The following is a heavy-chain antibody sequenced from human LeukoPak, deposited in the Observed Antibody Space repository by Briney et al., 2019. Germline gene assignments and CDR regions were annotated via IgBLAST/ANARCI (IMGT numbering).Heavy chain of an antibody. CDR3: AKDIVVVPAAGDAFDI. J-gene: IGHJ3*02. CDR1: GFSFSNFA. CDR2: VSGNAGTT. V-gene: IGHV3-23*01. D-gene: IGHD2-2*01. Sequence: GGSLRLSCAASGFSFSNFAMSWVRQTPGKGLECVSIVSGNAGTTYYADSVKGRFTISRDNSKNTLYLQMNSLRAEDTAVYYCAKDIVVVPAAGDAFDIWGQGTMVTVSS.